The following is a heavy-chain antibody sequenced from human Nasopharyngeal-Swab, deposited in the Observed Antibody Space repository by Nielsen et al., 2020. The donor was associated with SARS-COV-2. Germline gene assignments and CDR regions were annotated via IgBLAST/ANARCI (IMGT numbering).Heavy chain of an antibody. CDR1: GGSISSYY. J-gene: IGHJ4*02. CDR3: ARVFKESSFSSSSGPFDY. CDR2: IYYSGST. D-gene: IGHD6-6*01. V-gene: IGHV4-59*01. Sequence: SETLSLTCTVSGGSISSYYWSWIRQPPGKGLEWIGYIYYSGSTNYNPSLKSRVTISVDTSKNQFSLKLSSVTAADTVVYYCARVFKESSFSSSSGPFDYWGQGTLVTVSS.